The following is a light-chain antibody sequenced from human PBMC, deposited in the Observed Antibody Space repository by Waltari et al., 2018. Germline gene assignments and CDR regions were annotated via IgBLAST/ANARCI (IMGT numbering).Light chain of an antibody. CDR1: NILTKS. CDR3: QVWDSDSDHVV. J-gene: IGLJ3*02. V-gene: IGLV3-21*01. Sequence: SYVLTQPPSLSVAPRQTARITCGGTNILTKSVHWYQQKPGQAPVLVVYYANDRPTGISQRVCGSVSGHTATLTIARVEGGDEADYCCQVWDSDSDHVVFGGGTKLTVL. CDR2: YAN.